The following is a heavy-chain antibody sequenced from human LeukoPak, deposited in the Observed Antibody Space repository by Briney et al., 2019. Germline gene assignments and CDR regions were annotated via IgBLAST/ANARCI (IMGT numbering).Heavy chain of an antibody. V-gene: IGHV3-23*01. D-gene: IGHD2-15*01. J-gene: IGHJ4*02. Sequence: PGGSLRLSCAASGFTFSSYGMHWVRQAPGKGLEWVSAISGSGGSTYYADSVKGRFTISRDNSKNTLYLQMNSLRAEDTAVYYCAKDSGVVVAATYFDYWGQGTLVTVSS. CDR3: AKDSGVVVAATYFDY. CDR2: ISGSGGST. CDR1: GFTFSSYG.